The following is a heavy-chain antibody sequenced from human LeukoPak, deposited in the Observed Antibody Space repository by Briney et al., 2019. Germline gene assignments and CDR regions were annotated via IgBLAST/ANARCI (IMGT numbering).Heavy chain of an antibody. D-gene: IGHD1-26*01. CDR2: INNDGSGT. V-gene: IGHV3-74*01. J-gene: IGHJ4*02. Sequence: GGSLRLSCAASGFTLSSYWMQWVRQAPGKGLVWVSRINNDGSGTTYADSVKGRFTISRDNAKNSLYLQMNSLRAEDTAVYYCARDFSSGSYYGDYFFDYWGQGTLVTVSS. CDR3: ARDFSSGSYYGDYFFDY. CDR1: GFTLSSYW.